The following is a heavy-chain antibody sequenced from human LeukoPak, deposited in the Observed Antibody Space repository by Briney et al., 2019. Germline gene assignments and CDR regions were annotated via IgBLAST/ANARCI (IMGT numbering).Heavy chain of an antibody. J-gene: IGHJ4*02. Sequence: PAETLSLTCTVSGGSISSYYWSWIRQPAGKGLEWIGRIYTSGSTNYNPSLKRRVTISVDKSKNQFSLKLSSVTAADTAVYYCARDRGDSSGHFDYWGEGTLVTVSS. CDR1: GGSISSYY. CDR2: IYTSGST. V-gene: IGHV4-4*07. D-gene: IGHD3-22*01. CDR3: ARDRGDSSGHFDY.